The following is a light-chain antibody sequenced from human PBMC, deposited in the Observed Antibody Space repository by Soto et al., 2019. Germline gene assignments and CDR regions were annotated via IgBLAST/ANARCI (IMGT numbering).Light chain of an antibody. CDR1: SSNIGAGYD. CDR3: QSCVCGLSGPVV. V-gene: IGLV1-40*01. CDR2: GNS. Sequence: QSVLTQPPSVSGAPGQRVTISCTGSSSNIGAGYDVHWYQQLPGTAPKLLIYGNSNRPSGVPDRFSGSKSGTSASLAITRLQAEDEADYYCQSCVCGLSGPVVFGGGTKLTVL. J-gene: IGLJ2*01.